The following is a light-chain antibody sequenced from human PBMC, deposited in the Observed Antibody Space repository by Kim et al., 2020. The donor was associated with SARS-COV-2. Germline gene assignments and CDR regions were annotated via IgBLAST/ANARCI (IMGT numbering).Light chain of an antibody. Sequence: VSPGERATLSCRASQSVSSNLAWFQQKPGQAPRLLIYGASTRASGVPARFSGSGSGTEFTLTISSLQSEDFAVYYCQQFNNWPLYSFGQGTKLEI. J-gene: IGKJ2*03. V-gene: IGKV3-15*01. CDR2: GAS. CDR1: QSVSSN. CDR3: QQFNNWPLYS.